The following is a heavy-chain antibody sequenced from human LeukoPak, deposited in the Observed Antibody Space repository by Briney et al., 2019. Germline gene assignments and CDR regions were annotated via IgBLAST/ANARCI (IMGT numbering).Heavy chain of an antibody. CDR1: GYTFSDYY. J-gene: IGHJ4*02. V-gene: IGHV1-2*02. CDR2: INPSSGDT. D-gene: IGHD4-23*01. Sequence: ASVKVSCKASGYTFSDYYMHWVRQAPGQGLEWMGWINPSSGDTNYAQKFQGRVTMTRDTSISTAYMELSWLRADDTAIYYCARDVHDYGGHSGFDYWGQGSLVIVSS. CDR3: ARDVHDYGGHSGFDY.